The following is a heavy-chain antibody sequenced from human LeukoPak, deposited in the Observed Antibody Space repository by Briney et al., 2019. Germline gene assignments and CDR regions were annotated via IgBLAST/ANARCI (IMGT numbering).Heavy chain of an antibody. CDR1: GFTFSSHW. CDR3: ARGGADSGPYFDY. D-gene: IGHD2-15*01. CDR2: INQDGSEK. Sequence: GGSLRLSCAASGFTFSSHWMSWVRQAPGKGLELVANINQDGSEKSYVDSVKGRSTISRDNAKNSLYLQMNSLRAEDTAFYYCARGGADSGPYFDYWGQGTLVTVSS. V-gene: IGHV3-7*01. J-gene: IGHJ4*02.